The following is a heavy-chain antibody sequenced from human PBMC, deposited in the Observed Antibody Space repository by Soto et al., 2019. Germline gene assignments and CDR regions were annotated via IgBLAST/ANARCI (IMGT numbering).Heavy chain of an antibody. Sequence: VQLVQSGAEVKKPGSSVKVSCQASGGTFSGYALTWVRQAPGQGLEWMGEFVPLFGSTNYAQKFAGRITIIADESTSTGYMELSTLRSEDTAVYYCATHSLGTSSPPYFDNWGQGTLVTVSS. CDR3: ATHSLGTSSPPYFDN. D-gene: IGHD2-15*01. J-gene: IGHJ4*02. CDR2: FVPLFGST. CDR1: GGTFSGYA. V-gene: IGHV1-69*01.